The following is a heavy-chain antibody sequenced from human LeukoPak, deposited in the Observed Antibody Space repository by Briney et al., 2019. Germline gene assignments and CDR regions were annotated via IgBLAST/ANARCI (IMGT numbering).Heavy chain of an antibody. Sequence: PSKTLSLTCAVYGGSFNGYYWSWIRQPPGKGLEWIGEINHSGSTNYNPSLKSRVTISVDTSKNQFSLKLSSVTAADTAVYYCARGYCSSTSCYTNYMDVWGKGATVTVSS. CDR2: INHSGST. CDR3: ARGYCSSTSCYTNYMDV. D-gene: IGHD2-2*02. J-gene: IGHJ6*03. V-gene: IGHV4-34*01. CDR1: GGSFNGYY.